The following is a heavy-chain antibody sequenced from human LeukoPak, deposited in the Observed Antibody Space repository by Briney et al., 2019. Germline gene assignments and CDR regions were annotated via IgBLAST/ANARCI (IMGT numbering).Heavy chain of an antibody. CDR2: INPNSGGT. Sequence: SVKVSCKASGYTFTGYYMHWVRQAPGQGLEWMGWINPNSGGTNYAKKFQGRVTMTRDTSISTAYMELSRLRSDDTAVYYCAREERILGYCSGGSCYPVNLVDYWGQGTLVTVSS. J-gene: IGHJ4*02. CDR3: AREERILGYCSGGSCYPVNLVDY. D-gene: IGHD2-15*01. V-gene: IGHV1-2*02. CDR1: GYTFTGYY.